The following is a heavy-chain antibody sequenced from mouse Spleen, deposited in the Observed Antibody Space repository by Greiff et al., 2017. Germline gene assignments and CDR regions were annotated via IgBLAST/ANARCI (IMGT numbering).Heavy chain of an antibody. CDR3: AREGTARATRYFDV. CDR2: IYPGSGST. CDR1: GYTFTSYW. V-gene: IGHV1-55*01. Sequence: QVQLQQPGAELVKPGASVKMSCKASGYTFTSYWITWVKQRPGQGLEWIGDIYPGSGSTNYNEKFKSKATLTVDTSSSTAYMQLSSLTSEDSAVYYCAREGTARATRYFDVWGAGTTVTVSS. D-gene: IGHD3-2*01. J-gene: IGHJ1*01.